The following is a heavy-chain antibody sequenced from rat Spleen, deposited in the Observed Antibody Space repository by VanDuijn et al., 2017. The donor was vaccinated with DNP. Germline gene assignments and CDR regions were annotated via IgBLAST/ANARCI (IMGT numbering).Heavy chain of an antibody. V-gene: IGHV5-7*01. CDR3: ARLSPFYYYDGADY. Sequence: EVQLVESGGGLVQPGRSLRLSCATSGFTFRDYNMAWVRQAPERGLEWVATIIYDESYIYHRDSVKGRFTISRDNAKSTLYLQMDSLTSEDTATYYCARLSPFYYYDGADYWGQGVLVTVSA. J-gene: IGHJ2*01. CDR1: GFTFRDYN. D-gene: IGHD1-12*02. CDR2: IIYDESYI.